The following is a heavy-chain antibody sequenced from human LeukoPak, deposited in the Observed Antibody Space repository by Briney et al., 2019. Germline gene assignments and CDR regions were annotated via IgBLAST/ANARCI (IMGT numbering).Heavy chain of an antibody. Sequence: SETLSLTCTVSGGSISSYYWSWIRQPPGKGPEWIGYIYYSGSTNYNPSLKSRVTISVDTSKNQFSLKLGSVTAADTAVYYCARSSRGLALEFDYWGQGTLVTVSS. CDR1: GGSISSYY. D-gene: IGHD1-1*01. J-gene: IGHJ4*02. CDR3: ARSSRGLALEFDY. CDR2: IYYSGST. V-gene: IGHV4-59*01.